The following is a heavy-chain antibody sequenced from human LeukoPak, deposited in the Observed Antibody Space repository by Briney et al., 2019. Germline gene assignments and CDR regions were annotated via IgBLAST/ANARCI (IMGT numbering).Heavy chain of an antibody. CDR1: AYTFTTYG. J-gene: IGHJ4*02. CDR3: SRSLCYDSRGPPDY. V-gene: IGHV1-18*01. D-gene: IGHD3-22*01. Sequence: ASVKVSCTAAAYTFTTYGISRVRQTPGQGLEWVGWISAYNGDTNYAQSLQGRVTMTTDTSTSTAYMELRNLRSDDRAVYYCSRSLCYDSRGPPDYWGQGTLVTVSS. CDR2: ISAYNGDT.